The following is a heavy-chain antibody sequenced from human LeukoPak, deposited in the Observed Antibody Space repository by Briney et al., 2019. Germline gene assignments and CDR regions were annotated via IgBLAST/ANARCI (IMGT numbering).Heavy chain of an antibody. V-gene: IGHV4-59*01. CDR1: GGSISSYY. D-gene: IGHD1-26*01. CDR3: ARGRRGARGIDWFDP. J-gene: IGHJ5*02. CDR2: IYYSGST. Sequence: PSETLSLTCTVSGGSISSYYWSWIRQPPGKGLEWIGYIYYSGSTNYNPSLKSRVTISVDTSKNQFSLKLSSVTAADTAVYYCARGRRGARGIDWFDPWGQGTLVTVSS.